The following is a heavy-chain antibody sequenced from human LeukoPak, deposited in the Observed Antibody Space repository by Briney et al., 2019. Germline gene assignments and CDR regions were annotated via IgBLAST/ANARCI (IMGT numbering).Heavy chain of an antibody. D-gene: IGHD3-9*01. CDR2: ISSSGSII. CDR1: GFTFSSYE. Sequence: GGSLRLSCAASGFTFSSYEMNWVRQAPGKGLEWVSYISSSGSIIYYADSVKGRFTISRDNSKNTLYLQMNNLRAEDTAIYYCAKAANYDILTGYYLDYWGQGTLVTVSS. J-gene: IGHJ4*02. V-gene: IGHV3-48*03. CDR3: AKAANYDILTGYYLDY.